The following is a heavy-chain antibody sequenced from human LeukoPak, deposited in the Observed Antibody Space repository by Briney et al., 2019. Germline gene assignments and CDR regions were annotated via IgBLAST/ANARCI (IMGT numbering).Heavy chain of an antibody. V-gene: IGHV1-2*02. CDR2: INPNSGGT. CDR3: ARDRGVYCSSTSCARYFQH. CDR1: GYTFTGYY. J-gene: IGHJ1*01. D-gene: IGHD2-2*01. Sequence: ASVKVSCKASGYTFTGYYVHWVRQAPGQGLEWIGWINPNSGGTNYAQKFQGRVTMTRDTSISTAYMELSRLRSDDTAVYYCARDRGVYCSSTSCARYFQHWGQGTRSPSPQ.